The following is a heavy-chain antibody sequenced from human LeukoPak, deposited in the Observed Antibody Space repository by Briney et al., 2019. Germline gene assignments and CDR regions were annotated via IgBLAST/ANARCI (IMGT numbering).Heavy chain of an antibody. CDR2: LYPGDSDT. Sequence: GESLKISCKGSGYNFTSHWIGWVRQMPGKGLEWMGILYPGDSDTRYSPSFQGQVTISADKSISTAYLQWSSLKASDTAMYYCARLGDLYGDYGIHDYWGQGTLVTVS. D-gene: IGHD4-17*01. V-gene: IGHV5-51*01. CDR3: ARLGDLYGDYGIHDY. J-gene: IGHJ4*02. CDR1: GYNFTSHW.